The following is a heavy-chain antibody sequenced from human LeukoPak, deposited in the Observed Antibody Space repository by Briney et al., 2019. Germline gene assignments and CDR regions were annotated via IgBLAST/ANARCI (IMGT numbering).Heavy chain of an antibody. V-gene: IGHV4-34*01. CDR1: GGSFSGYY. CDR3: AREVSDDIAVAAYYFDY. CDR2: INHSGST. J-gene: IGHJ4*02. Sequence: PSGTLSLTCAVYGGSFSGYYSSWIRQPPGKGREWVGEINHSGSTTYNPCLKSRLTISVDTSKNHFSLTLSSVPAADTAVYYCAREVSDDIAVAAYYFDYWGQGTLVTASS. D-gene: IGHD6-19*01.